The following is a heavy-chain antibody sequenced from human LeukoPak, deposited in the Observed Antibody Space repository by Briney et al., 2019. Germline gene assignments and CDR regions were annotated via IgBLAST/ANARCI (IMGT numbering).Heavy chain of an antibody. CDR1: GFTVSSNY. CDR3: ARETNYYGYFDY. Sequence: GGSLRLSCAASGFTVSSNYMSWVRQAPGKGLEWVSVIYSGGSTYYADSVKGRFTISRDNAKNSLYLQMNSLRAEDTAVYYCARETNYYGYFDYWGQGTLVTVSS. V-gene: IGHV3-53*01. CDR2: IYSGGST. J-gene: IGHJ4*02. D-gene: IGHD3-10*01.